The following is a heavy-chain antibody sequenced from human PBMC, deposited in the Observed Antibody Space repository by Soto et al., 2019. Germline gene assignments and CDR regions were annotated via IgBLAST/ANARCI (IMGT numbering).Heavy chain of an antibody. D-gene: IGHD6-13*01. V-gene: IGHV3-30-3*01. CDR3: ARGSELHSSSWYTPFDY. J-gene: IGHJ4*02. CDR2: ISYDGSNK. Sequence: VAVISYDGSNKYYADSVKGRFTISRDNSKNTLYLQMNSLRAEDTAVYYCARGSELHSSSWYTPFDYWGQGTLVTVSS.